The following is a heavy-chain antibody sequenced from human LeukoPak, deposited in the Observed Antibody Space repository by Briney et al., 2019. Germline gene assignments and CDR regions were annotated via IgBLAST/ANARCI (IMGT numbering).Heavy chain of an antibody. CDR1: GYTLTELS. V-gene: IGHV1-24*01. D-gene: IGHD3-10*01. CDR3: ATCGSGRDYYMDV. Sequence: GASVKVSCKVSGYTLTELSMHWVRQAPGKGLEWMGGFDPEDGETIYPQKFQGRVTMTEDTSTDTAYMELSSLRSEDTAVYYCATCGSGRDYYMDVWGKGTTVTVSS. CDR2: FDPEDGET. J-gene: IGHJ6*03.